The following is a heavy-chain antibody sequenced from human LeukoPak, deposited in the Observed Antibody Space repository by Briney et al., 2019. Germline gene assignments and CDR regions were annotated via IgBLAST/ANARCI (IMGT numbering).Heavy chain of an antibody. CDR2: MNPNSGNT. V-gene: IGHV1-8*01. CDR3: ARGRNIVATIIGY. D-gene: IGHD5-12*01. CDR1: GYTFTSYD. J-gene: IGHJ4*02. Sequence: ASVKVPCKASGYTFTSYDINWVRQATGQELEWMGWMNPNSGNTGYAQKFQGRVTMTRNTSISTAYMELSSLRSEYTAVYYCARGRNIVATIIGYWGQGTLVTVSS.